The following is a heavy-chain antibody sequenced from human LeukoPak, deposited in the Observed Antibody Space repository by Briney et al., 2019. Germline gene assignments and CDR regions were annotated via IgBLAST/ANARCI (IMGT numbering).Heavy chain of an antibody. J-gene: IGHJ4*02. CDR3: AKRIGGSPGYFDY. CDR2: ISGSCTTR. Sequence: PGVAVRLSCAASGFTFSNYAMSWVRQAPGKGREWVSAISGSCTTRNYADSVKDRFAVPRDNSTNTLSLQTNSLRAEDTAMYYCAKRIGGSPGYFDYWGQGTLVTVPS. D-gene: IGHD2/OR15-2a*01. V-gene: IGHV3-23*01. CDR1: GFTFSNYA.